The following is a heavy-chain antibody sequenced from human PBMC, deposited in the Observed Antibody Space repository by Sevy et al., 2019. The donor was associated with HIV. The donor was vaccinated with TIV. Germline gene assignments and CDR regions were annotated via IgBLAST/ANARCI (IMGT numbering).Heavy chain of an antibody. CDR2: IKQDGSEK. V-gene: IGHV3-7*03. Sequence: GESLRLSCAASGFTFSSYWMSWVRQAPGKGLEWVANIKQDGSEKYYVDSVKGRFTISRDNAKNSLYLQMNSLRAEDTAVYYCARGGVRQLADWFDPWGQGTLVTVSS. J-gene: IGHJ5*02. CDR1: GFTFSSYW. D-gene: IGHD6-6*01. CDR3: ARGGVRQLADWFDP.